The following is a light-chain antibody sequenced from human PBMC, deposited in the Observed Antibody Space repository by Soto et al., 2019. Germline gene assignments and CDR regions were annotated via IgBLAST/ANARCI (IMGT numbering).Light chain of an antibody. Sequence: QPVLTQSPSASASLGASVKLTCTLSSGHSSYAIAWHQQQPEKGPRYLMKLNSDGSHSKGDEIPDRFSGSSSGAERYLTISRLQSEDEADYYCQTWGTGIQGVFGGGTKLTVL. V-gene: IGLV4-69*01. CDR1: SGHSSYA. CDR2: LNSDGSH. CDR3: QTWGTGIQGV. J-gene: IGLJ3*02.